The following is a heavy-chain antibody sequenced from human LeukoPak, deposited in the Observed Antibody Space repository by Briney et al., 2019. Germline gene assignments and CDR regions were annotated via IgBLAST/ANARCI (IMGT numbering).Heavy chain of an antibody. CDR1: GGSFSGYY. J-gene: IGHJ4*02. CDR3: ARESPLSSGWYYYDY. V-gene: IGHV4-4*07. D-gene: IGHD6-19*01. CDR2: IYTSGNT. Sequence: KPSETLSLTCAVYGGSFSGYYWSWIRQPAGKGLEWIGRIYTSGNTNYNPSLKSRVTLAVNTSKNQFSLDLSSVTAADTAVYYCARESPLSSGWYYYDYWGQGTLVTVSS.